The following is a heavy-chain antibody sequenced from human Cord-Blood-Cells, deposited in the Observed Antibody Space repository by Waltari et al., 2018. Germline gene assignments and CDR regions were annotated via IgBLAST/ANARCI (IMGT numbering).Heavy chain of an antibody. V-gene: IGHV4-38-2*02. J-gene: IGHJ2*01. CDR3: ARERELGRWYFDL. CDR2: IYHSGST. CDR1: GYSISSGYS. Sequence: QVQLQESGPGLVKPSETLSLTCAVSGYSISSGYSWGWIRQPPGKGLEWIGSIYHSGSTYYNPSLKSRVTISVDTSKNQFSLKLSSVTAADTAVYYCARERELGRWYFDLWGRGTLVTVSS. D-gene: IGHD7-27*01.